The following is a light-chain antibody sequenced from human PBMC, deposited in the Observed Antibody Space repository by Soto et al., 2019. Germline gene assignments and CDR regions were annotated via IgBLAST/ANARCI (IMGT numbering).Light chain of an antibody. J-gene: IGLJ2*01. V-gene: IGLV1-51*01. CDR2: EHN. CDR3: ATWDSNLRAVV. CDR1: ISNIGVNY. Sequence: QSVLTQPPSVSAAPGLKVTISCSGSISNIGVNYVSWYQQVPATAPKLLIYEHNKRPSGIPDRFSGSTSGTSATLGITGLQTGDEGDYYCATWDSNLRAVVFGGGTQLTVL.